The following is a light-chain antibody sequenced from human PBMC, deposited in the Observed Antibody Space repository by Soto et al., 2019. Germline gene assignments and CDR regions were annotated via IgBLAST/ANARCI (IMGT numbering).Light chain of an antibody. CDR2: GAS. J-gene: IGKJ4*01. CDR1: QSVSGN. Sequence: EIVMTQSPATLSVSPGERATLSCRASQSVSGNLAWYQQKPGEAPRLLIYGASTRATGIPARFSGSGSGTEFTPTISSLQSEDFAVYYCQQYNNWPPLTFGGGTKVEIK. V-gene: IGKV3-15*01. CDR3: QQYNNWPPLT.